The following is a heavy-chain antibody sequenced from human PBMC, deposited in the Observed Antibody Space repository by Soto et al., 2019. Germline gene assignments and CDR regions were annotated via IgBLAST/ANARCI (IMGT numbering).Heavy chain of an antibody. J-gene: IGHJ6*02. V-gene: IGHV3-30*18. CDR1: GFTFSSYG. CDR2: ISYDGSNK. Sequence: GGSLRLSCAASGFTFSSYGMHWVRQAPGKGLEWVAVISYDGSNKYYADSVKGRFTISRDNSKNTLYLQMNSLRAEDTAVYYCAKKRTSGYYYSSYGMDVWGQGTTVTVSS. CDR3: AKKRTSGYYYSSYGMDV. D-gene: IGHD3-22*01.